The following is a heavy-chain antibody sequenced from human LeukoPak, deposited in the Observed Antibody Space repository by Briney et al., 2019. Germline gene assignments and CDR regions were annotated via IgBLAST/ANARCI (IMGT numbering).Heavy chain of an antibody. Sequence: ASVKVSCKASDYTFTSYGISWVRQAPGQGLEWMGWIIPYNGNTNYAQNLQGRVSMTTDTSTTTAYMVLTSLTSDDTAVYYCAGGGTTSWVGSFDHWGQGTLVTVSS. CDR1: DYTFTSYG. CDR3: AGGGTTSWVGSFDH. CDR2: IIPYNGNT. D-gene: IGHD1-14*01. V-gene: IGHV1-18*01. J-gene: IGHJ4*02.